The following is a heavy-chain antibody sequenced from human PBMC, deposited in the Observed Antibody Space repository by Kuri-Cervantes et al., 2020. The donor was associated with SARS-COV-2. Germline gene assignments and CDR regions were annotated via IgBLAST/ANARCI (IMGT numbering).Heavy chain of an antibody. Sequence: GGSLRLSCAASGFTFSSYWMSWVRQAPGKGLVWVSRINSDGSSTSYADSVKGRFTISRDNAKNSLYLQMNSLRAEDTALYYCAKDMADYGDDDAFDIWGQGTMVTVSS. D-gene: IGHD4-17*01. CDR1: GFTFSSYW. J-gene: IGHJ3*02. CDR3: AKDMADYGDDDAFDI. CDR2: INSDGSST. V-gene: IGHV3-74*01.